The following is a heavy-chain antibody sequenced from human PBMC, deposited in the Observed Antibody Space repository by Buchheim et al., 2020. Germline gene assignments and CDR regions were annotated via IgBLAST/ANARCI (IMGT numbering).Heavy chain of an antibody. CDR1: GFTISNAH. D-gene: IGHD3-16*01. J-gene: IGHJ4*02. CDR3: ARVPDGVDY. CDR2: ISHSGSNI. V-gene: IGHV3-48*03. Sequence: EVQLVESGGGLGQPGGSLRLSCAASGFTISNAHMNWVRQAPGKGLEWVSYISHSGSNINYADSVKGRFTISRDNDKNSLYLQMHSLRVEDTALYYCARVPDGVDYWGQGTL.